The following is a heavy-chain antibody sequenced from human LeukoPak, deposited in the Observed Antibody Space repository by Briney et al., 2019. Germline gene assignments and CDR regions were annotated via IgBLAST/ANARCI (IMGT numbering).Heavy chain of an antibody. V-gene: IGHV4-39*07. Sequence: SETLSLTCTVSGGSISSSSYYWGWIRQPPGKGLEWIGSIYYSGSTYYNPSLRSRVTISVDTSKNQFSLKLSSVTAADTAVYYCAREGYCSSTSCYSPADDAFDIWGQGTMVTVSS. J-gene: IGHJ3*02. D-gene: IGHD2-2*01. CDR1: GGSISSSSYY. CDR2: IYYSGST. CDR3: AREGYCSSTSCYSPADDAFDI.